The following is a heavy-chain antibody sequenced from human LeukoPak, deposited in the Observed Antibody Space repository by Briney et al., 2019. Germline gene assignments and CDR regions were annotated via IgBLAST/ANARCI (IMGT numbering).Heavy chain of an antibody. CDR2: ISSSGSTI. CDR1: GFTFSSNN. V-gene: IGHV3-48*02. J-gene: IGHJ1*01. CDR3: ARTDETAPAEDFQH. Sequence: GGSLRLSCAASGFTFSSNNMNWVRQAPGKGLEWVSYISSSGSTIYYADSVKGRFTISRDNAKNSLYLQMNSLRDEDTAVYYCARTDETAPAEDFQHWGQGTLVTVSS. D-gene: IGHD2-21*02.